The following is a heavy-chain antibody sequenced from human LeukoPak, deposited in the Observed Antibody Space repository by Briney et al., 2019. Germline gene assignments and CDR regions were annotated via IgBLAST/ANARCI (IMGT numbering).Heavy chain of an antibody. CDR3: ARISDTVTTPFDY. Sequence: GGSLRLSCAASGFTFSSYSMNRARQAPGKELEWVSYISSSSTIYYADSVKGRFTISRDNAKNSLYLQMNSLRAEDTAVYYCARISDTVTTPFDYWGQGTLVTVSS. CDR2: ISSSSTI. CDR1: GFTFSSYS. J-gene: IGHJ4*02. D-gene: IGHD4-17*01. V-gene: IGHV3-48*01.